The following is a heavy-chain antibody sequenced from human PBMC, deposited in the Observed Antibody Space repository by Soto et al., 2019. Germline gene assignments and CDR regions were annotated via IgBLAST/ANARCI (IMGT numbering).Heavy chain of an antibody. D-gene: IGHD5-18*01. CDR3: ASSGGYSSGGSFDY. Sequence: PGGSLRLSCAASGFTFSSYDMNWVRQAPGKGLEWLSYISNSGGSIYYADSVKGRFTISRDNAKNSLSLQMNSLRGDDTAVYYCASSGGYSSGGSFDYWGQGTLVTVSS. CDR2: ISNSGGSI. CDR1: GFTFSSYD. J-gene: IGHJ4*02. V-gene: IGHV3-48*03.